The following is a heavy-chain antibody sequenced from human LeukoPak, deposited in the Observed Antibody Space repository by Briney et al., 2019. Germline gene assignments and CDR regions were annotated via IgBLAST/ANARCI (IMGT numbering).Heavy chain of an antibody. CDR2: IYYSGST. D-gene: IGHD2-2*02. CDR1: GDSTSSSSYY. V-gene: IGHV4-39*07. J-gene: IGHJ4*02. CDR3: ARGHRYCSSTSCYRRFDY. Sequence: SETLSLTCTVSGDSTSSSSYYWGWIRQPPGKGLEWIGSIYYSGSTYNNPSLKSRVTISEDTSKNQFSLRLISVTAADTAVYYCARGHRYCSSTSCYRRFDYWGQGTLVTVSS.